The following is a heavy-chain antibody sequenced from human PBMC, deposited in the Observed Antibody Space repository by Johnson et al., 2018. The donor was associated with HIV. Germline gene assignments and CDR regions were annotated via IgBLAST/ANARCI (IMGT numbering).Heavy chain of an antibody. Sequence: VQLVESGGGLVQPGGSLRLSCAASGFTVSSNYMSWVRQAPGKGLEWVSVIYSGGSTYYADSVKGRFTISRDNSKNTLSLQMNSLRAEGTAVYYCARERGYSSVLWKLSEAAFDIWGQGTMVTVSS. CDR3: ARERGYSSVLWKLSEAAFDI. J-gene: IGHJ3*02. V-gene: IGHV3-66*01. CDR2: IYSGGST. D-gene: IGHD6-19*01. CDR1: GFTVSSNY.